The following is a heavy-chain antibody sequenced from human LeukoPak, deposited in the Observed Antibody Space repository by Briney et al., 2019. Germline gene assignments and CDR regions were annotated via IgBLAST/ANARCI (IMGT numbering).Heavy chain of an antibody. CDR3: ARGGGPGIAAAGISRGYNWFDP. J-gene: IGHJ5*02. CDR2: INPSGGST. V-gene: IGHV1-46*01. CDR1: GYTFTSYY. D-gene: IGHD6-13*01. Sequence: ASVKVSCKASGYTFTSYYMHWVRQAPGQGLEWMGIINPSGGSTSYAQKFQGRVTMTRDTSTSTVYMELSSLRSEDTAVYHCARGGGPGIAAAGISRGYNWFDPWGQGTLVTVSS.